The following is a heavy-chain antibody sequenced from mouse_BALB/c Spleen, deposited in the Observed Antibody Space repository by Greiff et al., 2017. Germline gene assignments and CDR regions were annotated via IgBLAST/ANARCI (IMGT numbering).Heavy chain of an antibody. J-gene: IGHJ2*01. V-gene: IGHV5-9-3*01. CDR1: GFTFSSYA. D-gene: IGHD2-14*01. Sequence: EVQLQQSGGGLVKPGGSLKLSCAASGFTFSSYAMSWVRQTPEKRLEWVATISSGGSYTYYPDSVKGRFTISRDNAKNTLYLQMSSLRSEDTAMYYCARNYRYDEGFDYWGQGTTLTVSS. CDR3: ARNYRYDEGFDY. CDR2: ISSGGSYT.